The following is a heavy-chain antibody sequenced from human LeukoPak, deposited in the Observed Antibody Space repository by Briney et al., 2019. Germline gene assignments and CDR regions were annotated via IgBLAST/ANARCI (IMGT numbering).Heavy chain of an antibody. Sequence: PGGSLRLSCEASVFTFSTYCVSWVRQARGRGLEWVANIKQGGSEKNYVDSVEGRFTISRDNAKNSLYLQMNSLRAEDTAVYYCARGQQLVFWGQGTLVTVSS. CDR2: IKQGGSEK. CDR1: VFTFSTYC. CDR3: ARGQQLVF. J-gene: IGHJ4*02. V-gene: IGHV3-7*03. D-gene: IGHD6-13*01.